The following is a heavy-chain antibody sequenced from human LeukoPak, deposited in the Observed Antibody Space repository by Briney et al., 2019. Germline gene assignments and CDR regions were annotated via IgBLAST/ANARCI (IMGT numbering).Heavy chain of an antibody. CDR3: ARASSGQFYYFDY. V-gene: IGHV4-4*07. D-gene: IGHD6-19*01. CDR1: GGSISSHY. J-gene: IGHJ4*02. Sequence: PSETLSLTCTVSGGSISSHYWSWIRQPAGKGLEWIGRIYTSGSTDYNPSLKSRVTMSVDTSENQFSLKLSSVTAADTAVYYCARASSGQFYYFDYWGQGTLVTVSS. CDR2: IYTSGST.